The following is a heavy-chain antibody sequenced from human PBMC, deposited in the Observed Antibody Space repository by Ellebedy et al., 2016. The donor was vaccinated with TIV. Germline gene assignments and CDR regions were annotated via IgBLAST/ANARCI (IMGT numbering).Heavy chain of an antibody. V-gene: IGHV3-48*04. Sequence: GESLKISCAASGFTFSSYAMTWVRQAPGKGLEWVSHVSSGEAKSYADSVKGRFTISRDNAKNSLYLQMNSLRAEDTAVYYCTRDPDGDYDFDYWGQGTLVIVSS. CDR2: VSSGEAK. CDR1: GFTFSSYA. D-gene: IGHD4-17*01. J-gene: IGHJ4*02. CDR3: TRDPDGDYDFDY.